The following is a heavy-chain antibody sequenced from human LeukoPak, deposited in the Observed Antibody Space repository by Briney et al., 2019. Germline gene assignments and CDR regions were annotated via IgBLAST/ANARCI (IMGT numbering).Heavy chain of an antibody. Sequence: SETLSLTCTVSGGSISSHYRSWIRQPPGKGLEWIGYIYYSGSTNYNPSLKSRVIISVDTSKNQFSLKLSSVTAADTAVYYCAREDTAMAFDYWGQGTLVTVSS. D-gene: IGHD5-18*01. J-gene: IGHJ4*02. V-gene: IGHV4-59*11. CDR2: IYYSGST. CDR1: GGSISSHY. CDR3: AREDTAMAFDY.